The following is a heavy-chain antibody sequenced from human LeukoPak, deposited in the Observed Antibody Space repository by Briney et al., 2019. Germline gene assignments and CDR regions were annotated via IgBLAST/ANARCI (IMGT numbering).Heavy chain of an antibody. V-gene: IGHV3-7*03. CDR1: GFTFSNYW. D-gene: IGHD3-10*01. Sequence: AGGSLRLSCAVSGFTFSNYWMNWVRQAPGKGLEWVASIGQDGGEKSYVDSVKGRFTISRDNTKNSLYLQMSSLRAEDTAVYYCAKLMSQPALLFFDQWGQGTLVTVSS. CDR2: IGQDGGEK. J-gene: IGHJ4*02. CDR3: AKLMSQPALLFFDQ.